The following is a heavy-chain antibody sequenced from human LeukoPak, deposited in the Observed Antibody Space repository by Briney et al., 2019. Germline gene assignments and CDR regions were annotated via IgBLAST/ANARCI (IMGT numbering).Heavy chain of an antibody. V-gene: IGHV4-61*01. J-gene: IGHJ6*02. Sequence: SETLSLTCTVSGGSVSSNSFYWTWIRQPPGKGLEWIGYIYYSGNSNYNPSLKSRVTISIDTSRNQFSLKLSSVTAADAAVYYCARDQGDYYYGMDVWGQGTTVTVSS. CDR2: IYYSGNS. CDR1: GGSVSSNSFY. CDR3: ARDQGDYYYGMDV.